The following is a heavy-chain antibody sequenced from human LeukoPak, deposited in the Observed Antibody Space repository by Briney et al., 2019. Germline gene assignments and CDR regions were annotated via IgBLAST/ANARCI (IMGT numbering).Heavy chain of an antibody. CDR2: IYHSGST. D-gene: IGHD1-26*01. Sequence: PSETLSLTCAVSDYSISSGYYWGWIRQPPGKGLEWIGSIYHSGSTYYKPSLKSRVTISVDTSKNQFSLKLSSVTAADTAVYYCAREGGSALDYWGQGTLVTVSS. V-gene: IGHV4-38-2*02. J-gene: IGHJ4*02. CDR1: DYSISSGYY. CDR3: AREGGSALDY.